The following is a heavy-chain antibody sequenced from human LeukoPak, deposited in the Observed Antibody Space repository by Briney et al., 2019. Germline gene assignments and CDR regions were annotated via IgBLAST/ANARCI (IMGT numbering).Heavy chain of an antibody. CDR3: AKGTYSYGSGPTNAFDY. D-gene: IGHD3-10*01. V-gene: IGHV3-23*01. Sequence: GGSLRLSCAASGFTFSSYAMSWVRQAPGKGLEWVSAISGSGGSTYYADSVKGRFTISRDNSKNTRYLQMNSLRAEDTAVYYCAKGTYSYGSGPTNAFDYWGKGTLVTVS. CDR2: ISGSGGST. J-gene: IGHJ4*02. CDR1: GFTFSSYA.